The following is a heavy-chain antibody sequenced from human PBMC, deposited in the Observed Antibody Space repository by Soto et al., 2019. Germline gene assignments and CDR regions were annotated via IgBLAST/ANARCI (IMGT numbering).Heavy chain of an antibody. CDR2: ITGSGGLS. V-gene: IGHV3-23*01. CDR3: AKWSGFGDL. CDR1: GFAFSDYS. Sequence: EVQLLESGGGLVQPGGSLRLSCEASGFAFSDYSITWVRQAPGKGLEYVSGITGSGGLSFYADSVRGRFTVSRDNSKNTVYLQMNSLRLEDTAAYYCAKWSGFGDLWGQGTLVTVSS. J-gene: IGHJ4*02. D-gene: IGHD3-10*01.